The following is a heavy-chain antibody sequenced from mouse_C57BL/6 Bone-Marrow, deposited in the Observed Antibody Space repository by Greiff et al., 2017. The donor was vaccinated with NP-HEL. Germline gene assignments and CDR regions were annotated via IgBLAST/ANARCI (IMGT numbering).Heavy chain of an antibody. J-gene: IGHJ1*03. V-gene: IGHV1-64*01. CDR1: GYTFTSSW. D-gene: IGHD1-1*01. Sequence: QVQLQQPGAELVKPGASVKLSCKASGYTFTSSWMHWVKQRPGQGLEWIGMIHPNSGSTNYNEKFKSKATLTVDKSASTAYMQLSSLTSEDSAVYYCARELLITTVVEDWYFDVWGTGTTVTVSS. CDR2: IHPNSGST. CDR3: ARELLITTVVEDWYFDV.